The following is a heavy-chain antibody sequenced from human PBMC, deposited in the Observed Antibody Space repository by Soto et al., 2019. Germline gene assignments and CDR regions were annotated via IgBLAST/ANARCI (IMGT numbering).Heavy chain of an antibody. CDR3: ARDRGYDILTGPNYGMDV. J-gene: IGHJ6*02. CDR2: ISAYNGNT. V-gene: IGHV1-18*01. D-gene: IGHD3-9*01. CDR1: GYTFTSYG. Sequence: ASVKVSCTASGYTFTSYGISWVRQAPGQGLEWMGWISAYNGNTNYAQKLQGRVTMTTDTSTSTAYMELRSLRSDDTAVYYCARDRGYDILTGPNYGMDVWGQGTTVTVS.